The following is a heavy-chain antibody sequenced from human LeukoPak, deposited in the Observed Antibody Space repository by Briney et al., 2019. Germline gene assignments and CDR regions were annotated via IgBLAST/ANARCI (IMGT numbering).Heavy chain of an antibody. V-gene: IGHV3-23*01. D-gene: IGHD3-22*01. CDR2: ISGSGGST. J-gene: IGHJ4*02. CDR1: GFTFSSYA. CDR3: AKALYYYDSSGYLH. Sequence: GGSLRLSCAASGFTFSSYAMSWVRQAPGKGLEWASAISGSGGSTYYADSVKGRFTISRDNSKNTLYLQMNNLRAEDTAVYYCAKALYYYDSSGYLHWGQGTLVTVSS.